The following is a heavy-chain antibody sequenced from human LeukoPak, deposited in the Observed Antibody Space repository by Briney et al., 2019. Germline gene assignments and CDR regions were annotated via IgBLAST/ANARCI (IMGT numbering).Heavy chain of an antibody. V-gene: IGHV3-53*01. J-gene: IGHJ5*02. Sequence: GGSLRLSCAASGFTVSSNYMSWVRQAPGKRLEWVSVIYSGGSTYYADSVKGRFTISRDNSKNTLYLQMNSLRAEDTAVYYCARGVGPRGVDWFDPWGQGTLVTVSS. CDR3: ARGVGPRGVDWFDP. CDR2: IYSGGST. D-gene: IGHD2-15*01. CDR1: GFTVSSNY.